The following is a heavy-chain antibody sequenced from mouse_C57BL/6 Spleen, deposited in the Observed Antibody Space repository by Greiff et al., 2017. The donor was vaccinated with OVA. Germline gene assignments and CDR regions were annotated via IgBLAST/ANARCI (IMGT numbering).Heavy chain of an antibody. D-gene: IGHD4-1*01. CDR1: GFTFSSYG. V-gene: IGHV5-6*01. CDR3: AGKLGPFAY. J-gene: IGHJ3*01. CDR2: ISSGGSYT. Sequence: EVKLVEPGGDLVKPGGSLKLSCAASGFTFSSYGMAWVRQTPNKRLEWVANISSGGSYTYYPDSVKGRFTISRDNAKNTLYLQMGSLKSEDTAMYYCAGKLGPFAYWGQGTLVTVSA.